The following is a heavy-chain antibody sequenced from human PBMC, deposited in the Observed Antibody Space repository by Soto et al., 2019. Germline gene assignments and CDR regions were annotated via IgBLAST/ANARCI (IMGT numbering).Heavy chain of an antibody. CDR3: ARPRGSLAWYYYALDV. J-gene: IGHJ6*02. Sequence: ASVKVSCKASGYTFSDYYIHWVRQAPGQGLEWMGWIDPNSGDTNFAQRFKGRVTMTRDTSISTAYMELSSLRSDDTAVYYCARPRGSLAWYYYALDVSGQRTTVTVCS. V-gene: IGHV1-2*02. CDR2: IDPNSGDT. CDR1: GYTFSDYY. D-gene: IGHD2-15*01.